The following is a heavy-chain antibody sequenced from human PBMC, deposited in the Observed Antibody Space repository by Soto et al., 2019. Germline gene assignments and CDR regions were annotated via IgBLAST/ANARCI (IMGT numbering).Heavy chain of an antibody. J-gene: IGHJ4*02. Sequence: ASVKVSCKASGFTFTSSAVQWVRQARGQRLEWIGWIVVGSGNTNYAQKFQERVTITRDMSTSTAYMELSSLRSEDTAVYYCAAAHYDSSGYWLRPFDYWGQVTLVTVSS. CDR2: IVVGSGNT. CDR3: AAAHYDSSGYWLRPFDY. V-gene: IGHV1-58*01. D-gene: IGHD3-22*01. CDR1: GFTFTSSA.